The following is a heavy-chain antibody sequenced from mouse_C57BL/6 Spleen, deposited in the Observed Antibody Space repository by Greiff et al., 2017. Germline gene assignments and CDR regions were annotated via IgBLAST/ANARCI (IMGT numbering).Heavy chain of an antibody. J-gene: IGHJ3*01. V-gene: IGHV1-82*01. CDR1: GYAFSSSW. CDR2: IYPGDGDT. D-gene: IGHD3-2*02. Sequence: QVQLKQSGPELVKPGASVKISCKASGYAFSSSWMNWVKQRPGKGLEWIGRIYPGDGDTNYNGKFKGKATLTADKSSSTAYMQLSSLTSEDSAVYFCAREETAQAFAYWGQGTLVTVSA. CDR3: AREETAQAFAY.